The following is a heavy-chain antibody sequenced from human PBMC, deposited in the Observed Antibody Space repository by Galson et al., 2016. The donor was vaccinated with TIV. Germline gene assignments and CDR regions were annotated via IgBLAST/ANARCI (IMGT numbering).Heavy chain of an antibody. CDR2: TYYRSRWYY. CDR1: GDSVSSDSAA. J-gene: IGHJ3*02. CDR3: TRAAGKNGASCYATCETFDI. Sequence: CAISGDSVSSDSAAWNWVRQSPSRGLEWLGRTYYRSRWYYDFKVSVKSRITTNPDTSKNQFSLQLNSVTPEDTAVYYCTRAAGKNGASCYATCETFDIWGQGTMVTASS. V-gene: IGHV6-1*01. D-gene: IGHD2-2*01.